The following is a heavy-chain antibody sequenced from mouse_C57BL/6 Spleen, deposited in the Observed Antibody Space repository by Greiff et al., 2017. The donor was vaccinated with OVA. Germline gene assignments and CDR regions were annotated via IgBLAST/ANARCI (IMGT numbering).Heavy chain of an antibody. D-gene: IGHD1-1*01. J-gene: IGHJ1*03. V-gene: IGHV1-61*01. CDR2: IYPSDSAT. CDR3: ARGYGTGYLDV. Sequence: VQLQQPGAELVRPGSSVKLSCTASGFTFTSYWMDWVQQRPGQGLEWVGNIYPSDSATHYNQKFKDKATLTVDKSSSTVYMQLSSLTSEDSAVYYSARGYGTGYLDVWGTGTTVTVSS. CDR1: GFTFTSYW.